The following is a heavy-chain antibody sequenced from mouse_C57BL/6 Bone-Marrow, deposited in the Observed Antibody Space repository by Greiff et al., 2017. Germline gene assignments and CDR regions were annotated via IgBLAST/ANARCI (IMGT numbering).Heavy chain of an antibody. J-gene: IGHJ3*01. CDR1: GYTFTSYW. CDR3: TSVRFAY. Sequence: EVQLQQSGTVLARPGASVKMSCKTSGYTFTSYWMHWVKQRPGQGLEWIGAIYPGNSDTSYNQKFKGQAKLTAVTSASTAYMELSSLTNEDSAVYYCTSVRFAYWGQGTLVTVSA. CDR2: IYPGNSDT. V-gene: IGHV1-5*01.